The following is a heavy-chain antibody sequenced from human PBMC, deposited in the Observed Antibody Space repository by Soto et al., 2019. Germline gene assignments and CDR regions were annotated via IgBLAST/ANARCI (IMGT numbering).Heavy chain of an antibody. Sequence: EVQLVESGGGLVQPGGSLRLSCAASGFTFRRYWMSWVRQAPGKGLEWVANIKGDGSEKYYVDSVKGRFTISRDNAKNSLYMQRNSPRDADTAVYYCASLKKYASHGDAFDIWGQVTMGTVSS. CDR1: GFTFRRYW. CDR3: ASLKKYASHGDAFDI. V-gene: IGHV3-7*01. D-gene: IGHD2-8*01. J-gene: IGHJ3*02. CDR2: IKGDGSEK.